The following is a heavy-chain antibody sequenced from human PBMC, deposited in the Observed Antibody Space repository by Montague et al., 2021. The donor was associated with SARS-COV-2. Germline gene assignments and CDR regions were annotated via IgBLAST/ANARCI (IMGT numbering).Heavy chain of an antibody. J-gene: IGHJ3*02. D-gene: IGHD5-12*01. CDR2: IYHSGST. CDR1: GYSISSGYY. Sequence: SETLSLTCTVSGYSISSGYYWGWIRQPPGKGLEWIGSIYHSGSTYYNPSLKSRVTISVDTSKNQFSLKPSSVTAADTAVYYCARRGRKLLPVATTVGGFDIWGQGTMVTVSS. CDR3: ARRGRKLLPVATTVGGFDI. V-gene: IGHV4-38-2*02.